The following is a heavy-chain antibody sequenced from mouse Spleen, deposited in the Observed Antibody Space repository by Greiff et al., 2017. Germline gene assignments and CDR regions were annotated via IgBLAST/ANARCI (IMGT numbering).Heavy chain of an antibody. Sequence: EVQVVESGGGLVKPGGSLKLSCAASGFTFSDYGMHWVRQAPEKGLEWVAYISSGSSTIYYADTVKGRFTISRDNAKNTLFLQMTSLRSEDTAMYYCARRWEGYAMDYWGQGTSVTVSS. CDR1: GFTFSDYG. D-gene: IGHD4-1*01. J-gene: IGHJ4*01. CDR3: ARRWEGYAMDY. V-gene: IGHV5-17*01. CDR2: ISSGSSTI.